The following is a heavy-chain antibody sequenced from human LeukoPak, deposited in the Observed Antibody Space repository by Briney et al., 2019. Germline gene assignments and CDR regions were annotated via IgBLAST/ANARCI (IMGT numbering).Heavy chain of an antibody. Sequence: GGSLRLSCAASGFTFSSYAMSWVRQAPGKGLEWVSYVSSSGSTIYYADSVKGRFTISRDNAKNSLYLQMNSLRAEDTAVYYCARLLRLGAAGYYYYYMDVWGKGTTVTISS. CDR2: VSSSGSTI. V-gene: IGHV3-48*04. CDR3: ARLLRLGAAGYYYYYMDV. J-gene: IGHJ6*03. D-gene: IGHD3-16*01. CDR1: GFTFSSYA.